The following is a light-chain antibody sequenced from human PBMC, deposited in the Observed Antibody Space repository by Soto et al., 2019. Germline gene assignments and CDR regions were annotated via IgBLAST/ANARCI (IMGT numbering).Light chain of an antibody. Sequence: DIVMTQSPLSLPVTPGEPASISCRSSQSLLHSNGYNYLDWYLQKPGQSPQLLSYLGSNLASGVPDRFRGTGSGTDFTLQISRVEADEVGVYYFRQALQTPLTFGGWTKVSIK. J-gene: IGKJ4*01. CDR1: QSLLHSNGYNY. V-gene: IGKV2-28*01. CDR3: RQALQTPLT. CDR2: LGS.